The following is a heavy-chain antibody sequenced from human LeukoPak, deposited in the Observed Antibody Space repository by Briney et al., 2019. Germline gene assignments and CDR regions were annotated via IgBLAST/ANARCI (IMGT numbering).Heavy chain of an antibody. CDR3: ARDGLSETPFDI. V-gene: IGHV3-74*01. Sequence: PGGSLRLSCAASGFTFSSYWMHWVRQAPGKGLVWVSRINSDGSSTSYADSVKGRFTISRDNAKKTLYLQMNSLGAEDTAVYYCARDGLSETPFDIWGQGTMVTVSS. J-gene: IGHJ3*02. CDR1: GFTFSSYW. CDR2: INSDGSST.